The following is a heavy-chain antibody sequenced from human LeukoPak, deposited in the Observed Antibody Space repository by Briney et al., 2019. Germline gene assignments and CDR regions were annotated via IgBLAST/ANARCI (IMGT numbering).Heavy chain of an antibody. CDR2: TRYRSKWYN. CDR1: GDSVSSNSVD. CDR3: ARDFYGYNWINYLDY. D-gene: IGHD5-24*01. Sequence: SQTLSLTCAISGDSVSSNSVDWNWIRQSPSRGLEWLGRTRYRSKWYNDYAVFVKSRITINSDTSKNQFSLQLNSVTPEDTAVYYCARDFYGYNWINYLDYWGQGTLVTVSS. J-gene: IGHJ4*02. V-gene: IGHV6-1*01.